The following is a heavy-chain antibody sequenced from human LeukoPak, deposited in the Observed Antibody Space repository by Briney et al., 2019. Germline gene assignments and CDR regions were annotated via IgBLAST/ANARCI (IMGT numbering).Heavy chain of an antibody. CDR2: IYHTGSA. CDR3: ARAYCGGECTAGGAFDI. D-gene: IGHD2-21*01. J-gene: IGHJ3*02. CDR1: GYSFTSGHY. Sequence: PSETLSLTCSVSGYSFTSGHYWGWIRQPPGTGLEWIANIYHTGSAHYNPSLKSRVTISVDTSKNQFSLKLSSVTAADTAVYFCARAYCGGECTAGGAFDIWGQGTMVTVSS. V-gene: IGHV4-38-2*02.